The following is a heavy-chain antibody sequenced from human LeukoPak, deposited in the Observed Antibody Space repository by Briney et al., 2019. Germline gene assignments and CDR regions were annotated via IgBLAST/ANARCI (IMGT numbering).Heavy chain of an antibody. CDR3: ARGPISGTPHNFYGMDV. J-gene: IGHJ6*02. CDR1: GFTFSEHY. Sequence: GGSLRLSCAASGFTFSEHYMHWVRQAPGKGLEWVGRIRNKANGYTTEYAASVKGRFAVSRDDSKNSLYLQMSSLRTEDTAVYFCARGPISGTPHNFYGMDVWGQGTTVTVSS. CDR2: IRNKANGYTT. D-gene: IGHD1-7*01. V-gene: IGHV3-72*01.